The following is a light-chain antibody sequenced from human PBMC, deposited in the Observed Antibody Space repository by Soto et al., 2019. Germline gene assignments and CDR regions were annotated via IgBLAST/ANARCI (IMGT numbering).Light chain of an antibody. CDR3: SSYTTSSTLGV. CDR2: EVR. Sequence: QSALTQPASVSGSPGQSISISCTGTSNDIGIYNYVSWYQQHPGKPPKLIIYEVRNRPSGVSHRFSGSKSGNTASLTISGLQAEDEADYYCSSYTTSSTLGVFGTGTKLTVL. J-gene: IGLJ1*01. CDR1: SNDIGIYNY. V-gene: IGLV2-14*01.